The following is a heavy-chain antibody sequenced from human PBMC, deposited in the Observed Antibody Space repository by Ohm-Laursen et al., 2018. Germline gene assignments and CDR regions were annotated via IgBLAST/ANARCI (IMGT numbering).Heavy chain of an antibody. V-gene: IGHV4-59*12. CDR3: ARRDLWNAFDI. Sequence: SETLSLTCTVSGDSINSSYWSWIRQPPGKTLEWIGSINYRGTTNYNPSLKSRVTISVDTSKNQFSLKLSSVTAADTAVYYCARRDLWNAFDIWGQGTMVTVSS. D-gene: IGHD2-21*01. CDR1: GDSINSSY. J-gene: IGHJ3*02. CDR2: INYRGTT.